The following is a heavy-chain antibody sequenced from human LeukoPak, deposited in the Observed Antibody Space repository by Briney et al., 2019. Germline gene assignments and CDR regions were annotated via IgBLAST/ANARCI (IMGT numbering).Heavy chain of an antibody. D-gene: IGHD6-6*01. V-gene: IGHV1-2*06. CDR1: GYTFTGYY. CDR2: INPNSGGT. Sequence: GASVKVSCKASGYTFTGYYMHWVRQAPGQGLEWMGRINPNSGGTNYAQKFQGRVTMTRDTSISTAYMELSRLRSDDTAVYYCAIIEPPKPTRRSTIAARPGGNYYYYYGMDVWGQGTTVTVSS. CDR3: AIIEPPKPTRRSTIAARPGGNYYYYYGMDV. J-gene: IGHJ6*02.